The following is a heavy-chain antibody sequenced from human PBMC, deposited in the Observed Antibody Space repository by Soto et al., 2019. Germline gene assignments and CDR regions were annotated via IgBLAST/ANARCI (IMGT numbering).Heavy chain of an antibody. J-gene: IGHJ6*02. CDR2: ISGYNGNT. CDR3: AREGPRPYYYYGIDV. CDR1: GYTFTMSG. V-gene: IGHV1-18*01. Sequence: QVQLEQSGAEVKKPGASVKVSCKSSGYTFTMSGISWVRQAPGQGLEWMGWISGYNGNTNYEQKFQDRVTMTTDTSTNTAYMDLRSLRSDDTAVYYCAREGPRPYYYYGIDVWGQGTTGTVSS.